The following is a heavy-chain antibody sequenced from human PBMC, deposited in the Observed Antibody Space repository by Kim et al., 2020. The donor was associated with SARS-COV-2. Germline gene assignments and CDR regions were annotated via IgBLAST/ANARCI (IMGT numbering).Heavy chain of an antibody. D-gene: IGHD3-16*02. CDR3: ARVSRPTFGGVIVINPYYFDY. CDR1: GGTFSSYA. V-gene: IGHV1-69*13. Sequence: SVKVSCKASGGTFSSYAISWVRQAPGQGLEWMGGIIPIFGTANYAQKFQGRVTITADESTSTAYMELSSLRSEDTAVYYCARVSRPTFGGVIVINPYYFDYWGQGTLVTVSS. CDR2: IIPIFGTA. J-gene: IGHJ4*02.